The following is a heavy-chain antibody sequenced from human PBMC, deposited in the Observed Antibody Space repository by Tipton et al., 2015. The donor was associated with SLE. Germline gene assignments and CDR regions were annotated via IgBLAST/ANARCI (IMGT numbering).Heavy chain of an antibody. CDR3: AKAPTDTYYGMDV. J-gene: IGHJ6*02. Sequence: SLRLSCAASGFTFSSYGMHWVRQAPAKGLEWVAFIRYDGSNKYYADSVKGRFTISRDNSKNTLYLQMNSLRAEDTAVYYCAKAPTDTYYGMDVWGQGTTVTVSS. CDR2: IRYDGSNK. CDR1: GFTFSSYG. V-gene: IGHV3-30*02.